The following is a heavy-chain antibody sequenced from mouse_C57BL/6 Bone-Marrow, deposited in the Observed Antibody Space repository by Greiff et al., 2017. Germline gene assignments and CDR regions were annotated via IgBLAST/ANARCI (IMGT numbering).Heavy chain of an antibody. Sequence: EVKVEESGGGLVQPGGSLKLSCAASGFTFSDYGMAWVRQAPRKGPEWVAFISNLAYSIYYADTVTGRYTISRENAKNTLYLEMSSLRSEDTAMYYCARQDYGSSYDYAMDDGGQGTSVTVSS. J-gene: IGHJ4*01. V-gene: IGHV5-15*04. D-gene: IGHD1-1*01. CDR3: ARQDYGSSYDYAMDD. CDR2: ISNLAYSI. CDR1: GFTFSDYG.